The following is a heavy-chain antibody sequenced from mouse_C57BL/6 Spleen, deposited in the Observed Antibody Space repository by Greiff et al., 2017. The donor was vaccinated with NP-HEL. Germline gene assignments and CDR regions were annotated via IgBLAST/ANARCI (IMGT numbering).Heavy chain of an antibody. CDR2: ISYDGSN. D-gene: IGHD4-1*01. CDR3: ARDAGTRYLDV. V-gene: IGHV3-6*01. Sequence: EVQLQQSGPGLVKPSQSLSLTCSVTGYSITSGYYWNWIRQFPGNKLEWMGYISYDGSNNYNPSLKNRISITRDTSKNQFFLTLNSVTTEDTATYYCARDAGTRYLDVWGTGTTVTVSS. CDR1: GYSITSGYY. J-gene: IGHJ1*03.